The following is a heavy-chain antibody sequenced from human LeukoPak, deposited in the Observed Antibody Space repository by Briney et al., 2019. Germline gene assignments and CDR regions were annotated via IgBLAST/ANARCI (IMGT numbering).Heavy chain of an antibody. D-gene: IGHD5-18*01. CDR1: GFTFSRYS. J-gene: IGHJ3*02. V-gene: IGHV3-21*01. CDR3: ARVVDTPMVLYGAFDI. Sequence: GGSLRLSCAASGFTFSRYSINWVRQAPGKGLEWVSFISTSSSYIHYADSVKGRFTISRDNARNSLYLQMNSLRAEDTAVYYCARVVDTPMVLYGAFDIWGQGTMVTVSS. CDR2: ISTSSSYI.